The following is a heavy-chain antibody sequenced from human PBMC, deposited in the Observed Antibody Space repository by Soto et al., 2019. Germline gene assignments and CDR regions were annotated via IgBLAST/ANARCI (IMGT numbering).Heavy chain of an antibody. Sequence: PSETLSLTCTVSGGSISSYCWSWIRQPPGKGLEWIGYIYYSGSTNYNPSLKSRVTISVDTSKNQFSLKLSSVTAADTAVYYCARSYSSYLFDWFDPWGQGTLVTVSS. CDR1: GGSISSYC. D-gene: IGHD6-6*01. J-gene: IGHJ5*02. CDR3: ARSYSSYLFDWFDP. CDR2: IYYSGST. V-gene: IGHV4-59*01.